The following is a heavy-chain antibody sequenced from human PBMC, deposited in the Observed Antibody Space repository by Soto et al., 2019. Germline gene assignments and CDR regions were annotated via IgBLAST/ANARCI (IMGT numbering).Heavy chain of an antibody. D-gene: IGHD4-17*01. CDR3: ARGSSLGTVTPWFDP. CDR1: GGSISSGGYY. Sequence: QVQLQESGPGLVKPSQTLSLTCTVSGGSISSGGYYWSWIRQHPGKGLEWIGYIYYSGSTYYNPSLKSRVTISVDTSKNQFSLKLSSVTAADTAVYYCARGSSLGTVTPWFDPWGQGTLVTVSS. J-gene: IGHJ5*02. V-gene: IGHV4-31*03. CDR2: IYYSGST.